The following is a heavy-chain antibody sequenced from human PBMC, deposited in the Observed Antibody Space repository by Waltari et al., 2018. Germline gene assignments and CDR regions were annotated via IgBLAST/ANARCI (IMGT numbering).Heavy chain of an antibody. CDR3: ARDFVTDSSGYPGYYGMDV. J-gene: IGHJ6*02. CDR2: IYYSGST. Sequence: QVQLQESGPGLVKPSETLSLTCTVSGGSISSYYWSWIRQPPGKGLEWIGYIYYSGSTNYNPSLKSRVTISVDTSKNQFSLKLSSVTAADTAVYYCARDFVTDSSGYPGYYGMDVWGQGTTVTVSS. V-gene: IGHV4-59*01. CDR1: GGSISSYY. D-gene: IGHD3-22*01.